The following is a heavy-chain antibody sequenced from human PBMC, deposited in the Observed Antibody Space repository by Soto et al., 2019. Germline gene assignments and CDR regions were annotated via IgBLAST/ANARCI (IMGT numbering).Heavy chain of an antibody. CDR2: INHLETT. Sequence: TLSLTCTVSGASITFGGYSWSWIRQTPGKGLEWIGYINHLETTFYNPSFESRLTLSIDRAKNQFSLKLHSMSAADRAVYFCARGGGSDSFDYWGQGIRGTVSS. J-gene: IGHJ4*02. V-gene: IGHV4-30-2*01. CDR1: GASITFGGYS. D-gene: IGHD1-26*01. CDR3: ARGGGSDSFDY.